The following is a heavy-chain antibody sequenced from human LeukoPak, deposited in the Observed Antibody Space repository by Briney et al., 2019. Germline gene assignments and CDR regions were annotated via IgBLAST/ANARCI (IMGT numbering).Heavy chain of an antibody. Sequence: SETLSLTCTVSGGPISSYYWSWIRQPAGKGLEWIGRIYTSGSTNYNPSLKSRVTMSVDTSKNQFSLKLSSVTAADTAVYYCARDFQREEGEGVDYWGQGTLVTVSS. CDR1: GGPISSYY. J-gene: IGHJ4*02. V-gene: IGHV4-4*07. CDR2: IYTSGST. D-gene: IGHD2-8*01. CDR3: ARDFQREEGEGVDY.